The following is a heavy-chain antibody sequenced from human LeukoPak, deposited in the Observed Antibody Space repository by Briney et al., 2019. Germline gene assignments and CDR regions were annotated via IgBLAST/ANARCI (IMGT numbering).Heavy chain of an antibody. CDR2: IGTTAGDT. J-gene: IGHJ4*02. V-gene: IGHV3-23*01. D-gene: IGHD3-16*02. CDR1: GFTFSTYA. CDR3: ARYRLSGRRDYDY. Sequence: GGSLRLSCAASGFTFSTYAMTWVRQAPGKGLEWVSTIGTTAGDTHYADSVKGRFTVSRDNSKNTLYLQMSSLRAEDTAVYYCARYRLSGRRDYDYWGQGILVTVSS.